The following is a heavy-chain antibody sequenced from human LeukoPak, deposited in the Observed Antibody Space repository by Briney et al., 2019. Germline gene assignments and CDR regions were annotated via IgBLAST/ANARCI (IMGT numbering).Heavy chain of an antibody. CDR2: INPSGGST. CDR1: GYTFTSYY. V-gene: IGHV1-46*01. J-gene: IGHJ4*02. Sequence: ASVKVSCKASGYTFTSYYMHWVRQAPGQGLEWMGIINPSGGSTSYAQKFQGRVTMTRDMSTSTVYMELSSRRSEDTAVYYCARDYYDSSGYWESRAEFDCWGQGTLVTVSS. D-gene: IGHD3-22*01. CDR3: ARDYYDSSGYWESRAEFDC.